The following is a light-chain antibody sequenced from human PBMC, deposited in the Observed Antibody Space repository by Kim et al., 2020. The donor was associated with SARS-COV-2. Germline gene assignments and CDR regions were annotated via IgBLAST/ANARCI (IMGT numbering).Light chain of an antibody. CDR2: GKN. Sequence: SSELTQDPALSVALGQTVRITCQGDSLRSYYASWYQQKPGQAPVLVIYGKNNRPSGIPDRFSGSSSGNTASLTITGAQAEDEADYYCNSQDISGNPVVFVGGPQLTVL. CDR3: NSQDISGNPVV. V-gene: IGLV3-19*01. CDR1: SLRSYY. J-gene: IGLJ2*01.